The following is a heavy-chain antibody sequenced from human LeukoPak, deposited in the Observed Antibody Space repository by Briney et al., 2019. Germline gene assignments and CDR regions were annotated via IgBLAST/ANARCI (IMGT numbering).Heavy chain of an antibody. CDR3: ARDEPRVGYYGMDV. CDR2: VSSSSDTR. Sequence: PGGSLRLSCAASGFTFSIYCINWVRQAPEKGLEWVSDVSSSSDTRYYADSVKGRFTISRDNANNSLYLQMNSLRDEDTAVYYCARDEPRVGYYGMDVWGQGTTVTVSS. D-gene: IGHD4-23*01. CDR1: GFTFSIYC. V-gene: IGHV3-48*02. J-gene: IGHJ6*02.